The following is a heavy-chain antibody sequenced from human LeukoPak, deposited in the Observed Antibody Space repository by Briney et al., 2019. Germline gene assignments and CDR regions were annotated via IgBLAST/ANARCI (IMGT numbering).Heavy chain of an antibody. Sequence: PGGSLRLSCAASGFTFSSYSMNWVRQAPGKGLEWVSSISSSSSYIYYADSVKGRFTISRDNAKNSLFLQMNSLRAEDTAVYYCARDPTLEGGTTYLITPNFDYWGQGTLVTVSS. V-gene: IGHV3-21*01. CDR2: ISSSSSYI. J-gene: IGHJ4*02. CDR1: GFTFSSYS. CDR3: ARDPTLEGGTTYLITPNFDY. D-gene: IGHD1-7*01.